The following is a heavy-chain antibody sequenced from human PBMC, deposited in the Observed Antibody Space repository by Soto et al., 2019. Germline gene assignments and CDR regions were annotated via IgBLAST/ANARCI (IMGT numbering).Heavy chain of an antibody. CDR1: GYTFTSYG. J-gene: IGHJ6*02. Sequence: ASVKVSCKASGYTFTSYGISWVRQAPGQGLEWMGWISAYNGNTNYAQKLQGRVTMTTDTSTSTAYMELRSLRSDDTAVYYCAGEGGGDSSGYPNYGMDVWGQGTTVTVSS. CDR2: ISAYNGNT. V-gene: IGHV1-18*01. D-gene: IGHD3-22*01. CDR3: AGEGGGDSSGYPNYGMDV.